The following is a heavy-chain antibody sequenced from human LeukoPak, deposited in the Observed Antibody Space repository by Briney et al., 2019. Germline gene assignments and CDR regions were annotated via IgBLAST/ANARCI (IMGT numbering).Heavy chain of an antibody. J-gene: IGHJ3*02. CDR2: IKQDGSEK. V-gene: IGHV3-7*01. CDR3: AILMVAVAVRVREGGPDAFDI. CDR1: GFTFSLYW. Sequence: RGSLRLSCAASGFTFSLYWMGWVRPAPGKGLEWVANIKQDGSEKYYVDSVKGQFTISRDNAENSMYLQMNSLRVEDTAVYFCAILMVAVAVRVREGGPDAFDIWGQGTMVTVSS. D-gene: IGHD6-19*01.